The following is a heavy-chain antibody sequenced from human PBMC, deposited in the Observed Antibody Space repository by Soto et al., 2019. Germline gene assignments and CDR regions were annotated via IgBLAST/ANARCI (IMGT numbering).Heavy chain of an antibody. J-gene: IGHJ4*02. CDR3: ACSSDYYGSGSSPT. V-gene: IGHV1-69*02. Sequence: GASVKVSCKASGGTFSSYTISWVRQAPGQGLEWMGRIIPILGIANYAQKFQGRVTITADKSTSTAYMELGSLRSEDTAVYYCACSSDYYGSGSSPTWGQGTLVTVSS. CDR2: IIPILGIA. CDR1: GGTFSSYT. D-gene: IGHD3-10*01.